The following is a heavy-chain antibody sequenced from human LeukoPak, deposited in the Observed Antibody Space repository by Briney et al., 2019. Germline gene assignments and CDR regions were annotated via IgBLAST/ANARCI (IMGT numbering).Heavy chain of an antibody. V-gene: IGHV1-3*01. D-gene: IGHD2-2*01. CDR1: GYTFTSYA. CDR3: ARGSTSDWPLDH. Sequence: ASVKVSCTASGYTFTSYAMHWVRQAPGQRFKWMGWIDAGNGDTRYSQKFQGRVTITRDTSASTAYIELRSLRSEGTAMYYCARGSTSDWPLDHWGQETLVTTSS. J-gene: IGHJ4*02. CDR2: IDAGNGDT.